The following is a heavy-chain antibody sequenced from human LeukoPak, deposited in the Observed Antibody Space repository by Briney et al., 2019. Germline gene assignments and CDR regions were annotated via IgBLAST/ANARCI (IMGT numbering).Heavy chain of an antibody. J-gene: IGHJ5*02. CDR1: GGSISSGGYY. D-gene: IGHD3-10*01. CDR2: IYYSGST. V-gene: IGHV4-31*03. Sequence: SETLSLTCTVSGGSISSGGYYWSWIRQHPGKGLEWIGYIYYSGSTYYNPSLKSRVAISVDTSKNQFSLKLSSVTAADTAVYYCAREVRQWFGEPKGWFDPWGQGTLVTVSS. CDR3: AREVRQWFGEPKGWFDP.